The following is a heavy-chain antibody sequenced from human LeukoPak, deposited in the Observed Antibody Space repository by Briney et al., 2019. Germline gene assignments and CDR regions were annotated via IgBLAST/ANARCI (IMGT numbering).Heavy chain of an antibody. CDR2: IIPIFGTA. CDR1: GGTFSSYA. D-gene: IGHD3-3*01. J-gene: IGHJ4*02. CDR3: ASNYDFWSGSYYFDY. Sequence: ASVKVSCKASGGTFSSYAISWVRQAPGQGLEWMGGIIPIFGTANYAQKFQGRVTITADESTSTAYMELSSLRSEDTAVYYCASNYDFWSGSYYFDYWGQGTLVTVSS. V-gene: IGHV1-69*01.